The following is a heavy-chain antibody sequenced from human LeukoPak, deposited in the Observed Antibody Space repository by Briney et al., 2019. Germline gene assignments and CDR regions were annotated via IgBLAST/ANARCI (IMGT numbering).Heavy chain of an antibody. V-gene: IGHV3-7*04. J-gene: IGHJ6*02. CDR3: GRDMDV. Sequence: GGSLRLSCAGSGFSFSNYWMSWVRQAPGKGLEWVANIKPGGSEKYYVDSVKGRFTISRDDAKNSPYLQMNSLRADDTAVYYCGRDMDVWGQGTTVTVSS. CDR2: IKPGGSEK. CDR1: GFSFSNYW.